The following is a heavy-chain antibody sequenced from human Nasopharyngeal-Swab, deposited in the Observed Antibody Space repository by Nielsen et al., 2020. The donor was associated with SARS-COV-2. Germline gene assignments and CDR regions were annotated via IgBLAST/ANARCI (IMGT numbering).Heavy chain of an antibody. CDR1: GFTFSSYG. J-gene: IGHJ4*02. Sequence: GESLKISCAASGFTFSSYGMHWVRQAPGKGLEWVAVISYDGSNKYYADSVKGRFTISRDNSKNTLYLQMNSLRAEDTAVYYCAREGSGGSCYYFDYWGQGTLVTVSS. CDR3: AREGSGGSCYYFDY. V-gene: IGHV3-30*03. D-gene: IGHD2-15*01. CDR2: ISYDGSNK.